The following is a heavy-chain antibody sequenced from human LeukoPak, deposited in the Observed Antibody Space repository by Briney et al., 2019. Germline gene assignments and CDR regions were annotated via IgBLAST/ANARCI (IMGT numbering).Heavy chain of an antibody. CDR3: AREDNLDYYYIDV. CDR1: GFTFSTHW. J-gene: IGHJ4*02. CDR2: INRDGSST. D-gene: IGHD3/OR15-3a*01. V-gene: IGHV3-74*01. Sequence: GGSLRLSCAASGFTFSTHWMHWVRQAPGKGLVWVSRINRDGSSTSYADSVKGRFTISRDNAKNTLYLQMNSLRAEDTAVYYCAREDNLDYYYIDVWGQGTLVTVPS.